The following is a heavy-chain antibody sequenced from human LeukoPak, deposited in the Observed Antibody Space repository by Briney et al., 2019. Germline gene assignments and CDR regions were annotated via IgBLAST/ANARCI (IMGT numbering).Heavy chain of an antibody. CDR1: GDFIDTKTW. V-gene: IGHV4-4*02. Sequence: SGTLSLTCDISGDFIDTKTWWSWVRQPPGKGLEWIGEIAHSGSTNYSPSLENRVTMSVDKSRNQFSLKVTSVTAADTAVYFCAKIGGLGELSLFDQWGQGILVTVSA. CDR3: AKIGGLGELSLFDQ. D-gene: IGHD3-16*02. CDR2: IAHSGST. J-gene: IGHJ4*02.